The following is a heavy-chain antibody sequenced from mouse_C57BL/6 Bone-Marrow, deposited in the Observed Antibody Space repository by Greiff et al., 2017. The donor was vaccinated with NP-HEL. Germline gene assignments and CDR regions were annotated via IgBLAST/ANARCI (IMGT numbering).Heavy chain of an antibody. V-gene: IGHV5-9*01. CDR3: ARPEYGYYFDY. J-gene: IGHJ2*01. CDR2: ISGGGGNT. CDR1: GFTFSSYT. Sequence: EVQLVESGGGLVKPGGSLKLSCAASGFTFSSYTMSWVRQTPEKRLEWVATISGGGGNTYYPDSVKGRFTISRDNAKNTLYLQMSSLRSEDTALYYCARPEYGYYFDYWGQGTTLTVSS. D-gene: IGHD1-1*02.